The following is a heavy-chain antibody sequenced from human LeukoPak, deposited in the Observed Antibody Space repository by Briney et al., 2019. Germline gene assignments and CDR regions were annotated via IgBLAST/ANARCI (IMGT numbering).Heavy chain of an antibody. CDR3: AKVAARAPDAFDI. CDR1: GFTFSSYG. CDR2: ISYDGSNK. V-gene: IGHV3-30*18. D-gene: IGHD6-13*01. J-gene: IGHJ3*02. Sequence: GRSLRLSCAASGFTFSSYGMHWVRQAPGKGLEWVAVISYDGSNKYYADSVKGRFTISRDNSKNTLYLQMNSLRAEDTAVYYCAKVAARAPDAFDICGQGTMVTVSS.